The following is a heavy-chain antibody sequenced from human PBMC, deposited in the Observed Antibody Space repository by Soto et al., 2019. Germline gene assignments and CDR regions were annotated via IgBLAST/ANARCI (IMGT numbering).Heavy chain of an antibody. CDR1: GFSLSTRGMC. CDR3: ARIRGGYSYGYWYYFDY. CDR2: IDWDDDK. V-gene: IGHV2-70*01. D-gene: IGHD5-18*01. J-gene: IGHJ4*02. Sequence: SGPTLVNPTQTLTLTCTFSGFSLSTRGMCVSWIRQPPGKALEWLALIDWDDDKYYSTSLKTRLTISKDTSKNQVVLTMTNMDPVDTATYYCARIRGGYSYGYWYYFDYWGQGTLVTVSS.